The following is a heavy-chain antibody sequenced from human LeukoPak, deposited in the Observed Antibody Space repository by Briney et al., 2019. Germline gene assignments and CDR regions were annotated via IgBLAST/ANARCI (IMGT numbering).Heavy chain of an antibody. V-gene: IGHV3-74*01. D-gene: IGHD3-22*01. CDR3: ARGPGSSGGAYVGDY. Sequence: GGSLRLSCAASGFTFSSYWMHWVRQAPGKGLVWVSRINSDGSSTSYADSVKGRFSISRDNAKSTLYLQMNSLRAEDTAVYYCARGPGSSGGAYVGDYWGHGTLVTVSS. J-gene: IGHJ4*01. CDR1: GFTFSSYW. CDR2: INSDGSST.